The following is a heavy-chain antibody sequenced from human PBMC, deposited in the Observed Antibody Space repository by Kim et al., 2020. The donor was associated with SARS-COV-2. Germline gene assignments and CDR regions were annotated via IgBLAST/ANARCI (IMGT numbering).Heavy chain of an antibody. CDR3: ARGPNFDWLLKLDPRSYNWFDP. CDR2: IYYSGST. D-gene: IGHD3-9*01. CDR1: GGSISSYY. Sequence: SETLSLTCTVSGGSISSYYWSWIRQPPGKGLEWIGYIYYSGSTNYNPSLKSRVTISVDTSKNQSSLKLSSVTAADTAVYYCARGPNFDWLLKLDPRSYNWFDPWGQGTLVTVSS. J-gene: IGHJ5*02. V-gene: IGHV4-59*01.